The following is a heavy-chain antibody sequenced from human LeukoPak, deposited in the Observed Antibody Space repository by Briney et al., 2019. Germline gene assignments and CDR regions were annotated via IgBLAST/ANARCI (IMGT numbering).Heavy chain of an antibody. J-gene: IGHJ3*02. Sequence: PGRSLRLSCAASGFTFGSYSMNWVRQAPGKGLEWISYFNAIDGAMWYADSVKGRFTISGDNARQSLYLQMDSLRDEDTAVYYCARDVGYAFDIWGQGTRVTVSS. CDR1: GFTFGSYS. D-gene: IGHD5-18*01. V-gene: IGHV3-48*02. CDR3: ARDVGYAFDI. CDR2: FNAIDGAM.